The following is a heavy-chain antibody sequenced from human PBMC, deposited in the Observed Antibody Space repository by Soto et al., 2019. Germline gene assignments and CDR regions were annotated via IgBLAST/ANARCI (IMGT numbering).Heavy chain of an antibody. J-gene: IGHJ6*02. Sequence: SVKVSCKASGCTFGSYAITWVRRAPGQGLEWLGGIIPILNSPAYAQKFQARVVITADEVTNTAYMELNSLRFDDTAVYYCAREAPYCTSATCPKVDDMDVWGQGATVTVSS. CDR3: AREAPYCTSATCPKVDDMDV. V-gene: IGHV1-69*13. D-gene: IGHD2-2*01. CDR2: IIPILNSP. CDR1: GCTFGSYA.